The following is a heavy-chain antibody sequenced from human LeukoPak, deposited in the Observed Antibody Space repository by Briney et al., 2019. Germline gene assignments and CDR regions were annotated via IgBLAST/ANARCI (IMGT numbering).Heavy chain of an antibody. CDR3: ASIAVAAHYFDY. CDR2: INPNSGGT. V-gene: IGHV1-2*02. Sequence: ASVQVSCLASGYTFTDYFIHWVRQAPGQELEWMGWINPNSGGTKYAQMFQGRVTMTRDTSISTAYMELCRLRSDDTAVYYCASIAVAAHYFDYSGEGTPVSASS. J-gene: IGHJ4*02. CDR1: GYTFTDYF. D-gene: IGHD6-19*01.